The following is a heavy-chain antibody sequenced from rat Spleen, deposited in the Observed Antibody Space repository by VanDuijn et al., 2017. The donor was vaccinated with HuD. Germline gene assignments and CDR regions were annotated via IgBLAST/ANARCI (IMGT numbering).Heavy chain of an antibody. D-gene: IGHD1-12*02. Sequence: EVQLQESGPGLVKPSQSLSLTCSVTGYSITSSYRWNWIRKFPGNKLEWMGYINSAGSTNYNPSLRSRISIARDTSKNQFFLQVNSMTTEDTATYYCARVYDGTHYYDDYWGQGVMVTVSS. CDR2: INSAGST. CDR3: ARVYDGTHYYDDY. CDR1: GYSITSSYR. J-gene: IGHJ2*01. V-gene: IGHV3-3*01.